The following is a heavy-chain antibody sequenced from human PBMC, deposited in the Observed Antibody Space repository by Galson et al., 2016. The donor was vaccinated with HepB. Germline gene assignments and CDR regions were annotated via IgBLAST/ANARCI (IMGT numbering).Heavy chain of an antibody. Sequence: SVKVSCKASGGTFTTYPITWVRQAPGQGPECLGRIIPLLGIPKYAQKFQGRLTITADKSTSTTYMELTSLRSEDTAVYYWARPSRGWANDAFDIWGQGTMVTVSS. CDR3: ARPSRGWANDAFDI. CDR2: IIPLLGIP. J-gene: IGHJ3*02. V-gene: IGHV1-69*02. CDR1: GGTFTTYP. D-gene: IGHD6-19*01.